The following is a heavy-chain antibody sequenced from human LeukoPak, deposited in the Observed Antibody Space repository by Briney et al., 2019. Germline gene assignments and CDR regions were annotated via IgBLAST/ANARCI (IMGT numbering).Heavy chain of an antibody. Sequence: SETLSLTCTVSGGSISSGNYYWIWIRQPAGKGLEWIGRIYTSGSTNYNPSLKSRVTISVDTSKNQFSLKLSSVAAADTAVYYCARGGIAAAGKLGVWPRLDYWGQGTVVTVSS. V-gene: IGHV4-61*02. D-gene: IGHD6-13*01. J-gene: IGHJ4*02. CDR3: ARGGIAAAGKLGVWPRLDY. CDR2: IYTSGST. CDR1: GGSISSGNYY.